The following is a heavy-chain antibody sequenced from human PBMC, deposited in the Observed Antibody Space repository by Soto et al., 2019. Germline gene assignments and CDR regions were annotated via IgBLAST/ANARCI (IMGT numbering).Heavy chain of an antibody. V-gene: IGHV1-3*01. CDR1: GYIFTGYA. Sequence: ASVKVSCKASGYIFTGYAMHWVRQAPGQRLEWMGWINAGNSNTKYSQKFQGRVTITRDTSASTVFMELSSLRSEDTAVYYCASDWIGRFFDYWGQGTQVTVSS. D-gene: IGHD3-3*01. CDR2: INAGNSNT. CDR3: ASDWIGRFFDY. J-gene: IGHJ4*02.